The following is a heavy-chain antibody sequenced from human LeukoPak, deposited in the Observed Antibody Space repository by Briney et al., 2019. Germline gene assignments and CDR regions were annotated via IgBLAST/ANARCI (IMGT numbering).Heavy chain of an antibody. J-gene: IGHJ6*02. V-gene: IGHV4-39*01. CDR3: ARHPIVLMVYAYGMDV. CDR2: IYYSGST. Sequence: SETLSLTCTVSGGSISSSSYYWGWIRQPPGKGLEWIGSIYYSGSTYYNPSLKSRVTISVDTSKNQFSLRLSSVTAAETAVYYCARHPIVLMVYAYGMDVWGQGTTVTVSS. D-gene: IGHD2-8*01. CDR1: GGSISSSSYY.